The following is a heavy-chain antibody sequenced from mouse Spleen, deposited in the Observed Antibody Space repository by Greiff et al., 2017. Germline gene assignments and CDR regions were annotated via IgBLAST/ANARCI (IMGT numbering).Heavy chain of an antibody. CDR1: GYSFTDYN. Sequence: EVQLQQSGAELARPGASVKISCKASGYSFTDYNMNWVKQSNGKSLEWIGVINPNYGTTSYNQKFKGKATLTVDQSSSTAYMQLNSLTSEDSAVYYCARGGIYDGYPSWFAYWGQGTLVTVSA. CDR3: ARGGIYDGYPSWFAY. J-gene: IGHJ3*01. D-gene: IGHD2-3*01. V-gene: IGHV1-39*01. CDR2: INPNYGTT.